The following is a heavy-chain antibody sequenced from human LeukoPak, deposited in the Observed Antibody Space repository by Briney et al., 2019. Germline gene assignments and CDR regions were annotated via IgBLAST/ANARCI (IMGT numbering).Heavy chain of an antibody. V-gene: IGHV3-30-3*01. J-gene: IGHJ4*02. CDR1: GFTFSSYA. CDR2: ISYDGSNK. Sequence: GGSLRLSCAASGFTFSSYAMHWVRQAPGKGLEWVAVISYDGSNKYYADSVKGRFTISRDNANNSLFLQMNSLRAEDTAVYYCVRAYCSSTSRPFDYWGQGTLVTVSS. D-gene: IGHD2-2*01. CDR3: VRAYCSSTSRPFDY.